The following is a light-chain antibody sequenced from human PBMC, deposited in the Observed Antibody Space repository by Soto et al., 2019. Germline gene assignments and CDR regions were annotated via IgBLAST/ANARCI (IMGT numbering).Light chain of an antibody. CDR3: QQRSNWLT. CDR1: QSVSSH. CDR2: DAS. Sequence: EIVLTQSPATLSLSPGERATLSCRASQSVSSHLAWYQQKPGQAPRLLIYDASNRATGIPARFSGSGSGTDFTLTISSLEPEDFAVYFCQQRSNWLTFGGGTTGDIK. J-gene: IGKJ4*01. V-gene: IGKV3-11*01.